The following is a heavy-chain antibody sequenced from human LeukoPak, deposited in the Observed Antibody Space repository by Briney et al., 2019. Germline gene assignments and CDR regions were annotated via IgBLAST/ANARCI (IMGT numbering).Heavy chain of an antibody. Sequence: ASVKVSCKASGYTFTGYYMHWVRQATGQGLEWMGWMNPNSGNTGYAQKFQGRVTMTGNTSISTAYMQLSSLRSEDTAVYYCARGPTWRGGPYYFDYWGQGTLVTVSS. D-gene: IGHD3-10*01. CDR3: ARGPTWRGGPYYFDY. V-gene: IGHV1-8*02. CDR2: MNPNSGNT. CDR1: GYTFTGYY. J-gene: IGHJ4*02.